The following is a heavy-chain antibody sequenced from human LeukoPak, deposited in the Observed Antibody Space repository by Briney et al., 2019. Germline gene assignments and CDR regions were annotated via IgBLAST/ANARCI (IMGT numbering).Heavy chain of an antibody. J-gene: IGHJ4*02. Sequence: SETLSLTCTVSGGSISSYYWSWIRQPAGKGLEWIGRIYTSGSTNYNPSLKSRVTISVDTSKNQFSLKLSSVTAADTAVYYCARGHGSYYYDSSGYLGVFDYWGQGTLVTVSS. CDR3: ARGHGSYYYDSSGYLGVFDY. V-gene: IGHV4-4*07. CDR2: IYTSGST. CDR1: GGSISSYY. D-gene: IGHD3-22*01.